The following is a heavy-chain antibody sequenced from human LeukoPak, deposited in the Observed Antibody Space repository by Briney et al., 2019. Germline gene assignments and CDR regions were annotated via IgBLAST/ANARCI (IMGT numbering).Heavy chain of an antibody. CDR3: ARDRRLIRDRYNWFDP. J-gene: IGHJ5*02. CDR1: GYTFTGYY. CDR2: INPNSGGT. V-gene: IGHV1-2*02. D-gene: IGHD3-10*01. Sequence: ASVKVSCKVSGYTFTGYYMHWVRQAPGQGLEWMGWINPNSGGTNYAQKFQGRVTMTRDTSISTAYMELSRLISDDTAVYYCARDRRLIRDRYNWFDPWGQGTLVTVSS.